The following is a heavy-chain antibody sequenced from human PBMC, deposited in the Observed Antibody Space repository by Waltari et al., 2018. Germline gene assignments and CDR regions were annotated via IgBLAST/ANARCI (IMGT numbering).Heavy chain of an antibody. CDR1: GFPFSNYD. CDR2: VRYDGGNS. J-gene: IGHJ4*02. Sequence: QVQLLESGGGVVQPGGSLSLAGASSGFPFSNYDMHWFRQAPGKGLEWVAFVRYDGGNSYNIDSVKGRFTVSRDNSKNTLYVQMNSLRPEDTAIYYCARGGMGYYYSDYWGQGTLVLVSS. CDR3: ARGGMGYYYSDY. V-gene: IGHV3-30*02. D-gene: IGHD1-1*01.